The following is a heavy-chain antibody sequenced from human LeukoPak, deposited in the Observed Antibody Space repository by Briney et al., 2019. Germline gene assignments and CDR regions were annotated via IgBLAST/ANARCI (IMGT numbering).Heavy chain of an antibody. J-gene: IGHJ4*02. CDR3: AREIEASGTVDTAMGFDY. CDR2: ISSSSSYI. Sequence: GGSLRLSCAASGFTFSSYSMNWVRQAPGKGLEWVSSISSSSSYIYYADSVKGRFTISRDNAKNSLYLQMNSLRAEDTAVYYCAREIEASGTVDTAMGFDYWGQGTLVTVSS. CDR1: GFTFSSYS. V-gene: IGHV3-21*01. D-gene: IGHD5-18*01.